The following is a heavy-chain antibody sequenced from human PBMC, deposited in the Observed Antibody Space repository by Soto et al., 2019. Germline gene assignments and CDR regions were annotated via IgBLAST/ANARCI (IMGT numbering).Heavy chain of an antibody. V-gene: IGHV4-31*03. CDR3: ARVYSGSYSDY. J-gene: IGHJ4*02. CDR1: GGSISSGGYY. CDR2: IYYSGST. D-gene: IGHD1-26*01. Sequence: LSLTCTVSGGSISSGGYYWSWIRQHPGKGLEWIGYIYYSGSTYYNPSLKSRVTISVDTSKNQFSLKLSSVTAADTAVYYCARVYSGSYSDYWGQGTLVTVSS.